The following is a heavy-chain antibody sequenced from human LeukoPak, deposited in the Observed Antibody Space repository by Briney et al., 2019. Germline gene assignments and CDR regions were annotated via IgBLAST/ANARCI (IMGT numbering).Heavy chain of an antibody. Sequence: ASVKVSCKASGYTFTGYYMHWVRQAPGQGLEWMGWINPNSGGTNYAQKFQGWVTMTEDTSTDTAYMELSSLRSEDTAVYYCATDWRDYYGSGSYYYWGQGTLVTVSS. CDR2: INPNSGGT. CDR3: ATDWRDYYGSGSYYY. CDR1: GYTFTGYY. V-gene: IGHV1-2*04. J-gene: IGHJ4*02. D-gene: IGHD3-10*01.